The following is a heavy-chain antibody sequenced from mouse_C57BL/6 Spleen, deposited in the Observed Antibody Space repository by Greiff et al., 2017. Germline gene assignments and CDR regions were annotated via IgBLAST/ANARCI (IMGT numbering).Heavy chain of an antibody. CDR2: INPRTGGT. D-gene: IGHD3-2*02. V-gene: IGHV1-42*01. J-gene: IGHJ2*01. Sequence: EVQLQQSGPELVKPGASVKISCKASGYSFTGYYMNWVKQSPEKSLEWLGEINPRTGGTTYNQKVKAKATLSVDQSYSTAYMQLKSLTSEDSAVYYCARWGQLRLLDDWGQCTTLTVSS. CDR1: GYSFTGYY. CDR3: ARWGQLRLLDD.